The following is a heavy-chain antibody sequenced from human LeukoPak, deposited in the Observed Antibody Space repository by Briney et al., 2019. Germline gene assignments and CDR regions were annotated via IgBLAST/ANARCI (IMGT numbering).Heavy chain of an antibody. Sequence: PGGSLRLSCEASRFSFSSYWMSWVRQAPGKGLEWVANIKRDGSEKFYVDSVKGRFTISRGNAKNSLYLQMNSLRVEDTAVYYCARDELGGFSWGQGTLVTVSS. CDR2: IKRDGSEK. J-gene: IGHJ5*02. CDR3: ARDELGGFS. CDR1: RFSFSSYW. D-gene: IGHD7-27*01. V-gene: IGHV3-7*01.